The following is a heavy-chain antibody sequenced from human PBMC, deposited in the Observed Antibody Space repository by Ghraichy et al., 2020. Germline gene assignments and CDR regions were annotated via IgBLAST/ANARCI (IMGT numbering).Heavy chain of an antibody. CDR2: INQDGNEK. V-gene: IGHV3-7*01. CDR1: GFTFNKYW. J-gene: IGHJ4*02. D-gene: IGHD3-3*01. Sequence: GGSLRLSCTTSGFTFNKYWMNWVRQAPRKGLEWVANINQDGNEKFYVDSVKGRFTISRDNAKNSLHLQMNSLRAEDTAVYYCARTVRVDYWGLGTLVTVSS. CDR3: ARTVRVDY.